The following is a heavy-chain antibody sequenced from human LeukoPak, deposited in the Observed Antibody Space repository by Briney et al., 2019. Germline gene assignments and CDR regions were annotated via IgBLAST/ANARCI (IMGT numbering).Heavy chain of an antibody. CDR3: ARQDSYDSSGYYLDIDY. CDR1: GGSISSSSYY. V-gene: IGHV4-39*01. CDR2: IYYSGST. J-gene: IGHJ4*02. D-gene: IGHD3-22*01. Sequence: WETLSLTCTVSGGSISSSSYYWGWIRQPPGKGLEWIGSIYYSGSTYYNPSLKSRVTISVDTSKNQFSLKLSSVTAADTAVYYCARQDSYDSSGYYLDIDYWGQGTLVTVSS.